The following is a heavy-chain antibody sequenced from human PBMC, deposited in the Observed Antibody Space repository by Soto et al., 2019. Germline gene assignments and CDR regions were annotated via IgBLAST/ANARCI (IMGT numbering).Heavy chain of an antibody. V-gene: IGHV3-64*01. CDR3: ARGEYYYYMDV. CDR1: GFTFSSYA. CDR2: ISSNGGST. D-gene: IGHD1-26*01. Sequence: GGSLRLSCAASGFTFSSYAMHWVRQAPGKGLEYVSAISSNGGSTYYANSVKGRFTISRDNSKNTLYLQMGSLRAEDMAVYYCARGEYYYYMDVWGKGTTVTVSS. J-gene: IGHJ6*03.